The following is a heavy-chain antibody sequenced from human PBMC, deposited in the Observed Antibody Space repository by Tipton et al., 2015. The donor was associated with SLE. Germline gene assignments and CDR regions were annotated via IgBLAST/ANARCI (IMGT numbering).Heavy chain of an antibody. CDR2: ISGNGDST. CDR3: TTVRTRVVVLIPVLNFFDD. CDR1: GFTFSSFA. D-gene: IGHD2-21*01. J-gene: IGHJ4*02. V-gene: IGHV3-23*01. Sequence: SLRLSCGASGFTFSSFAMSWVRQAPGQGLEWVSAISGNGDSTYYVDSVKGRFTISRDNSKNTVYLQMNFLRAEDTAVYYCTTVRTRVVVLIPVLNFFDDWGQGTLVAVSA.